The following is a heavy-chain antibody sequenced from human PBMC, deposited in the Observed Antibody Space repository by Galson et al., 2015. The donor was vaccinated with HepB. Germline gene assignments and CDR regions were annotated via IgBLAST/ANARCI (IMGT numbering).Heavy chain of an antibody. CDR3: ARGVLHPVSTYENISPYYFDY. CDR2: ISSSSSTI. Sequence: LRLSCAASGFTFSSYSMNWVRQAPGKGLEWVSYISSSSSTIYYADSVKGRFTISRDNAKNSLYLQMNSLRDEDTAVYYCARGVLHPVSTYENISPYYFDYWGQGTLVTVSS. D-gene: IGHD3-3*01. CDR1: GFTFSSYS. V-gene: IGHV3-48*02. J-gene: IGHJ4*02.